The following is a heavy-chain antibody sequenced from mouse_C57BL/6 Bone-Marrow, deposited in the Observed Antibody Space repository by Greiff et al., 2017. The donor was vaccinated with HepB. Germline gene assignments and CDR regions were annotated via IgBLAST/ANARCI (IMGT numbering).Heavy chain of an antibody. CDR2: INYDGSST. V-gene: IGHV5-16*01. Sequence: EVKLMESEGGLVQPGSSMKLSCTASGFTFSDYYMAWVRQVPEKGLEWVANINYDGSSTYYLDSLKSRFIISRDNAKNILYLQMSSLKSEDTATYYCARDFYYGSTFDVWGKGTTVTVSS. CDR3: ARDFYYGSTFDV. CDR1: GFTFSDYY. J-gene: IGHJ1*03. D-gene: IGHD1-1*01.